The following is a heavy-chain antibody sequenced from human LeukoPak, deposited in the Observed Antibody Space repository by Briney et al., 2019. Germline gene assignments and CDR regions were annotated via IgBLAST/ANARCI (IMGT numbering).Heavy chain of an antibody. D-gene: IGHD3-22*01. V-gene: IGHV4-4*07. CDR2: IYNTGST. Sequence: SETLSLTCTVSGGSIINYYWSWIRQSAGTGLEWVGRIYNTGSTNYNPSLQSRLSMSVDTSKNQFSLRLTSVSAADTAVYYCARLKYYDSTGYSPGYYMDVWGKGITVTVSS. CDR3: ARLKYYDSTGYSPGYYMDV. CDR1: GGSIINYY. J-gene: IGHJ6*03.